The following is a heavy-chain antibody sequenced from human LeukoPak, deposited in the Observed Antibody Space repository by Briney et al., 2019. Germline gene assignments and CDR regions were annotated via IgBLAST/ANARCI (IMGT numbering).Heavy chain of an antibody. J-gene: IGHJ3*02. CDR3: ARVRAVGAPLDAFDI. D-gene: IGHD1-26*01. Sequence: GGSLRLSCAASGFTFSSYTMNWVRQAPGKGLEWVSLITSSSTYIYYADSVKGRFAISRDNAKNSLYLQMNSLRAEDTAVYYCARVRAVGAPLDAFDIWGQGTMVTVSS. CDR1: GFTFSSYT. CDR2: ITSSSTYI. V-gene: IGHV3-21*01.